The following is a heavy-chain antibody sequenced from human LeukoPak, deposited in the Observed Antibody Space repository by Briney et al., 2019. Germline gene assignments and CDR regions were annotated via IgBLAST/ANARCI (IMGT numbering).Heavy chain of an antibody. V-gene: IGHV4-59*01. J-gene: IGHJ6*02. Sequence: SETLSLTCSVSDGSINSYYWNWIRRPPGKGLEWIGYIYYNGNTNYSPSLKSRVTMSVDTSKNLFSLKVSSVTAADTAVYYCARGRSDYYGMDVWGQGTTVTVSS. CDR2: IYYNGNT. D-gene: IGHD1-26*01. CDR3: ARGRSDYYGMDV. CDR1: DGSINSYY.